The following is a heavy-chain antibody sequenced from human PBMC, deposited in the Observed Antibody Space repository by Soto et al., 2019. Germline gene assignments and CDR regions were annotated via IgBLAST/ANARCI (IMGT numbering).Heavy chain of an antibody. V-gene: IGHV4-39*01. Sequence: SETLSLTCIVSGVSISSSTKYWAWIRQPPGKGLEWPASIYSSGRTYYNPPLKSRLTISVDTSKNQVSLELSTVTAADTALYYCARRYGWLYFDYWGQGSLVTVSS. CDR3: ARRYGWLYFDY. CDR1: GVSISSSTKY. CDR2: IYSSGRT. J-gene: IGHJ4*02. D-gene: IGHD3-10*01.